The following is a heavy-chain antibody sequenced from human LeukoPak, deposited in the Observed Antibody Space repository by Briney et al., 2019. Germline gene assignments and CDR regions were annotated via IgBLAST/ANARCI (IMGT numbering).Heavy chain of an antibody. J-gene: IGHJ5*02. CDR2: IYTSGST. D-gene: IGHD4-17*01. CDR1: GGSISSGSYY. CDR3: ARGFVDYGDYVQPWFDP. V-gene: IGHV4-61*02. Sequence: SETLSLTCTVSGGSISSGSYYWSWIRQPAGKGLEWIGRIYTSGSTNYNPSLKSRVIISVDTSKNQFSLKLSSVTAADTAVYYCARGFVDYGDYVQPWFDPWGQGTLVTVSS.